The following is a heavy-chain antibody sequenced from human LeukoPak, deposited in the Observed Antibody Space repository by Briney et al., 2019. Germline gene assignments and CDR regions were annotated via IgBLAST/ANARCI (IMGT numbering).Heavy chain of an antibody. V-gene: IGHV4-39*01. D-gene: IGHD3-10*01. CDR1: AGSISSRSYY. Sequence: SETLSLTCSVSAGSISSRSYYWGWIRQPSGKGLEWIGSIYYSGSTYYNSSLKSRVTISVDTSKNQFSLKLSSVTAADTAVYYCARRRGGYYYGSGSYFDYWGQGTLVTVSS. CDR3: ARRRGGYYYGSGSYFDY. J-gene: IGHJ4*02. CDR2: IYYSGST.